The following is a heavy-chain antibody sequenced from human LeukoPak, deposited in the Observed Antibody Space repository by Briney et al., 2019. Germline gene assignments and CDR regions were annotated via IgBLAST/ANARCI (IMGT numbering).Heavy chain of an antibody. V-gene: IGHV3-7*01. CDR1: GFTFSSYW. J-gene: IGHJ6*03. D-gene: IGHD2-2*01. CDR3: ARDSGGRYCSSTSCPSFYYYYYMDV. CDR2: IKQDGSEK. Sequence: GGSLRLSCAASGFTFSSYWMSWVRQAPGKGLEWVANIKQDGSEKYYVDSVKGRFTISRDNAKNSLYLQMNSLRAEDTAVYYCARDSGGRYCSSTSCPSFYYYYYMDVWGKGTTVTISS.